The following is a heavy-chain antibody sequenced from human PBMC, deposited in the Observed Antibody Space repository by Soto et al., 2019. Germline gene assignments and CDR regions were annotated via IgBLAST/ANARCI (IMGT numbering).Heavy chain of an antibody. J-gene: IGHJ6*02. D-gene: IGHD3-16*01. Sequence: CTVSGGSISSGDYYWSWIRQPPGKGLEWIGYIYYSGSTYYNPSLKSRVTISVDTSKNQFSLKLSSVTAADTAVYYCAREGFRGVMSYYGMDVWGQGTTVTVS. CDR1: GGSISSGDYY. CDR3: AREGFRGVMSYYGMDV. CDR2: IYYSGST. V-gene: IGHV4-30-4*01.